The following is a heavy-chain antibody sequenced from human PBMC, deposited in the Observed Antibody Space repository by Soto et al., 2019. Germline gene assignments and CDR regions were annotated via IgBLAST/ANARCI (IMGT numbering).Heavy chain of an antibody. D-gene: IGHD2-2*01. Sequence: QVQLMQSGAEVKKPGSSVKVSCKASGGTFGSYAISWVRQAPGQGLEWMGGIIPITATANYAQKFQGRVTITADESTSTASMQLSSLRSEDTAVYYCARSQGSSTSLEIYYYYYYGMDVWGQGTTVTVSS. CDR1: GGTFGSYA. CDR3: ARSQGSSTSLEIYYYYYYGMDV. V-gene: IGHV1-69*01. J-gene: IGHJ6*02. CDR2: IIPITATA.